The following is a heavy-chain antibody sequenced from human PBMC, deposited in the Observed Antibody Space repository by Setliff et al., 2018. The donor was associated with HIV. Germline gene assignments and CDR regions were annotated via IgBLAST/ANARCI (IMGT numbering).Heavy chain of an antibody. V-gene: IGHV4-39*01. D-gene: IGHD6-6*01. CDR2: MHYRGTT. J-gene: IGHJ6*03. CDR3: VRGAPRPAYYYYYYMDV. Sequence: ETLSLTCTVSSGSITSRTYYWGWIRQPPGKGLEWIGSMHYRGTTSYNPSLKSRVTIFVDTSKNQFSLKLGSVTATDTAVYYCVRGAPRPAYYYYYYMDVWGKGTTVTVSS. CDR1: SGSITSRTYY.